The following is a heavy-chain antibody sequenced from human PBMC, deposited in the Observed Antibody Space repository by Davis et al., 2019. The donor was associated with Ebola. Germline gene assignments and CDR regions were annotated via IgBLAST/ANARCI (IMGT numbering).Heavy chain of an antibody. CDR1: GFTFSSYA. J-gene: IGHJ4*02. CDR2: LSGSGGST. Sequence: GGSLRLSCAASGFTFSSYAMSWVRQAPGKGLEWVSGLSGSGGSTYYADSVKGRFTISRDNSKNTQYLQMNSLRAEDTAVYYCAKDNFILFAVESFDYWGQGTLVTVSS. CDR3: AKDNFILFAVESFDY. V-gene: IGHV3-23*01. D-gene: IGHD6-19*01.